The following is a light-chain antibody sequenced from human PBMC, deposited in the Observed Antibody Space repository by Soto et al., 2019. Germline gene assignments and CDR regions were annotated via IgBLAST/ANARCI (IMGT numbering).Light chain of an antibody. CDR2: AAS. V-gene: IGKV1-9*01. J-gene: IGKJ5*01. Sequence: DIQMTQSPSSLSASVGDRVTITCRASQSISSYLNWYQQKPGKPPKFLIYAASTLQSGVPSRFSGSGSGTEFTLTISSLQPEDFATYYCQQLNSYPITFGQGTRLEIK. CDR3: QQLNSYPIT. CDR1: QSISSY.